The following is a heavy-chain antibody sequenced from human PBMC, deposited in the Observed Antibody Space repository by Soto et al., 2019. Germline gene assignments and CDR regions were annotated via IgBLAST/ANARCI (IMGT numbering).Heavy chain of an antibody. CDR2: ISSSSSTI. J-gene: IGHJ6*02. D-gene: IGHD2-21*02. Sequence: EVQLVESGGGLVQPGGSLRLSCAASGFTFSSYSMNWVRQAPGKGLEWVSYISSSSSTIYYADSVKGRFTISRDNAKNSLYLQMNSLRDEDTAVYYCARDGYRVTRNYYYYGMDVWGQGTTVTVSS. V-gene: IGHV3-48*02. CDR3: ARDGYRVTRNYYYYGMDV. CDR1: GFTFSSYS.